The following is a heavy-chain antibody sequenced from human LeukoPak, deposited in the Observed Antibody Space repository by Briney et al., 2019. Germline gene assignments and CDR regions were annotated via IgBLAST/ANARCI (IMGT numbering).Heavy chain of an antibody. V-gene: IGHV3-48*03. CDR1: GFTFSAYE. J-gene: IGHJ4*02. CDR2: ISGSDETT. Sequence: GGSLRLSCVASGFTFSAYEMNWVRQAPGKGLEWIAYISGSDETTYYADSVKGRFTISRDNAKQSLFLQMNGLGGEDAALYFCARQYDILTAFDLWGQGTLVIVSS. D-gene: IGHD3-9*01. CDR3: ARQYDILTAFDL.